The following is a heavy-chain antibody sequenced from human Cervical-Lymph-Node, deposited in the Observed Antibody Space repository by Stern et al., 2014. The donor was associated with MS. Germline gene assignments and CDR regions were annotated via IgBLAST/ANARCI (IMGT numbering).Heavy chain of an antibody. J-gene: IGHJ4*02. Sequence: DQLVESGPEVKKPGASVQVSCKASGYIFSSYGINWVRQAPGQGLAWMGWVSTYNGNTNYAQKFQDRVTMTTDTSTNTAYMELRSLRSDDTAVYYCAREVYGDSRRFDSWGQGTLVTVSS. CDR1: GYIFSSYG. CDR2: VSTYNGNT. D-gene: IGHD4-17*01. V-gene: IGHV1-18*01. CDR3: AREVYGDSRRFDS.